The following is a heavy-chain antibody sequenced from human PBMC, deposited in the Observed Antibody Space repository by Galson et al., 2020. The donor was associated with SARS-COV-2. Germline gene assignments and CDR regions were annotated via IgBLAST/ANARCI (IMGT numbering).Heavy chain of an antibody. Sequence: GGSLRLSCTASGFTFGDYDMNWVRQVPGRGLEWVSTVSFSSLYNLYADSVKGRFTSSRDNAKGSLYLQMDSLKPEDTAFYFCAKDLGYTFGPDALDLWGRGTMVTVSS. V-gene: IGHV3-9*01. CDR3: AKDLGYTFGPDALDL. CDR2: VSFSSLYN. J-gene: IGHJ3*01. D-gene: IGHD5-12*01. CDR1: GFTFGDYD.